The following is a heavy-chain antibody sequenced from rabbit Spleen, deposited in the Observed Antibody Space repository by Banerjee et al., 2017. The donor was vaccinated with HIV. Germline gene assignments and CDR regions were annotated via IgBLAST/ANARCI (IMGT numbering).Heavy chain of an antibody. CDR3: AREIRYTFGDSAYICAANL. D-gene: IGHD2-1*01. V-gene: IGHV1S45*01. J-gene: IGHJ4*01. Sequence: QEQLVESGGGLVKPEGSLTLTCKASGFSFSDRDVMCWVRQAPGKGLEWIACINAVTGKAVYASWAKGRFTFSKTSSTTVTLQMTSLTASDTATYFCAREIRYTFGDSAYICAANLWGPGTLVTVS. CDR2: INAVTGKA. CDR1: GFSFSDRDV.